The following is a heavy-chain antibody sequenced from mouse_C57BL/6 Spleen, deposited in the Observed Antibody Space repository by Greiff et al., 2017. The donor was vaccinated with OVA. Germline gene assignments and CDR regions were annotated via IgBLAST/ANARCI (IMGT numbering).Heavy chain of an antibody. CDR2: IDPETGGT. CDR1: GYTFTDYE. D-gene: IGHD1-1*01. Sequence: VQLQQSGAELVRPGASVTLSCKASGYTFTDYEMHWVKQTPVHGLEWIGAIDPETGGTAYNQKFKGKAILTADKSSSTAYIELRSLTSEDSAVYYCTRSLHYYGSSYGYFVYWGQGTTLTVSS. J-gene: IGHJ2*01. V-gene: IGHV1-15*01. CDR3: TRSLHYYGSSYGYFVY.